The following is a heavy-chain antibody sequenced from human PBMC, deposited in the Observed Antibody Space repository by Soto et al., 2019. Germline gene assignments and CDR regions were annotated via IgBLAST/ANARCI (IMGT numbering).Heavy chain of an antibody. D-gene: IGHD1-7*01. CDR1: GFTFSSYG. V-gene: IGHV3-33*01. Sequence: GGSLRLSCAASGFTFSSYGMHWVRQAPGKGLEWVAVIWYDGSNKYYADSVKGRFTISRDNSKNTLYLQMNSLRAEDTAVYYCARDGSITGTGFGPAEPFDYWGQGTLVTVSS. CDR3: ARDGSITGTGFGPAEPFDY. CDR2: IWYDGSNK. J-gene: IGHJ4*02.